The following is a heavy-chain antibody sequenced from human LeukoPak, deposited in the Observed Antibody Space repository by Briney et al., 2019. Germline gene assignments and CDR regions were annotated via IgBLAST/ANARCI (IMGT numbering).Heavy chain of an antibody. D-gene: IGHD2-2*01. CDR3: ARRRCSSTSCPGGRRPYYMDV. CDR1: GFTFNNYW. J-gene: IGHJ6*03. V-gene: IGHV4-34*01. CDR2: INHSGST. Sequence: GSLRLSREASGFTFNNYWMSWVRQPPGKGLEWIGEINHSGSTNYNPSLKSRVTISVDTSKNQFSLKLSSVTAADTAVYYCARRRCSSTSCPGGRRPYYMDVWGKGTTVTISS.